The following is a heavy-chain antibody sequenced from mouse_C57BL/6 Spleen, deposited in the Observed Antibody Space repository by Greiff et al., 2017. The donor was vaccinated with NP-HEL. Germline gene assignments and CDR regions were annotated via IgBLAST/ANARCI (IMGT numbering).Heavy chain of an antibody. CDR2: INPSTGGT. CDR1: GYSFTGYY. V-gene: IGHV1-42*01. CDR3: ARQDSNYAMDY. J-gene: IGHJ4*01. Sequence: VQLKESGPELVKPGASVKISCKASGYSFTGYYMNWVKQSPEKSLEWIGEINPSTGGTTYNQKFKAKATLTVDKSSSTAYMQLKSLTSEDSAVYYCARQDSNYAMDYWGQGTSVTVSS.